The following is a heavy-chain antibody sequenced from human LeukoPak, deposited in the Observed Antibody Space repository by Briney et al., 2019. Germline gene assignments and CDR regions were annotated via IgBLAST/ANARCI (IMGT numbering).Heavy chain of an antibody. CDR3: AKDRLAAAGYYDY. CDR1: GFTFSSYG. CDR2: ISYDGSNK. J-gene: IGHJ4*02. V-gene: IGHV3-30*18. Sequence: GGSLRLSCAASGFTFSSYGMHWIRQAPGKGLEWVAVISYDGSNKYYADSVKGRFTISRDNSKNTLYLQMNSLRAEDTAVYYCAKDRLAAAGYYDYWGQGTLVTVSS. D-gene: IGHD6-13*01.